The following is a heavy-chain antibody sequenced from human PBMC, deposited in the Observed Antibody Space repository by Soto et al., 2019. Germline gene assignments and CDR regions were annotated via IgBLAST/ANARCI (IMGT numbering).Heavy chain of an antibody. V-gene: IGHV3-48*02. Sequence: EVQLVESGGGLVQPGGSLRLSCAASGFTFSSYSMNWVRQAPGKGLEWVSYISSSSSTIYYADSVKGRFTISRDNAKNSLYLQMTSLRDEDTAVYYCARGGAYLAFDYWGQGTLLTVSS. CDR1: GFTFSSYS. CDR3: ARGGAYLAFDY. D-gene: IGHD3-16*01. CDR2: ISSSSSTI. J-gene: IGHJ4*02.